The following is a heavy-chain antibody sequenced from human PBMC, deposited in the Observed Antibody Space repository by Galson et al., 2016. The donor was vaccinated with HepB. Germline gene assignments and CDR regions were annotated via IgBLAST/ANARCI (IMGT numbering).Heavy chain of an antibody. V-gene: IGHV4-4*02. J-gene: IGHJ4*02. CDR2: IYQTGTA. CDR3: ARGTLGTAATMAFDY. CDR1: GGSISNDYW. Sequence: SETLSLTCTVSGGSISNDYWWSWVRQSPGKGLEWIGEIYQTGTANYNPSFTRRATISVDKSKNQFSLRLDSATAADTAVYYCARGTLGTAATMAFDYWGQGTLVSVSS. D-gene: IGHD4/OR15-4a*01.